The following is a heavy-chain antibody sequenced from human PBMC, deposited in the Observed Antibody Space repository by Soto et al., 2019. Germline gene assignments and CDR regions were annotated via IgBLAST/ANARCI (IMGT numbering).Heavy chain of an antibody. CDR1: GYTFTGYY. CDR2: INPNSGGT. J-gene: IGHJ3*02. Sequence: ASVKVSCKASGYTFTGYYMHWVRQAPGQGLEWMGWINPNSGGTNYAQKFQGWVTMTRDTSISTAYMELSRLRSDDTAVYYCARGPGSGYYYAVSAFEIWGQGTMVTVSS. CDR3: ARGPGSGYYYAVSAFEI. D-gene: IGHD3-22*01. V-gene: IGHV1-2*04.